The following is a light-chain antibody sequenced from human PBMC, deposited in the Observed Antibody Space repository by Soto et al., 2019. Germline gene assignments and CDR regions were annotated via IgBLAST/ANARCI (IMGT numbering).Light chain of an antibody. J-gene: IGKJ4*01. CDR3: QQYYSYPLT. V-gene: IGKV1-8*01. Sequence: AIRMTQSPSSLSASTGDRVTITCRASQGISSYLAWYQQKPGKPPKLLIYAASTLQSGVPSRFSGSGSGTDFTLTISSLQSEDFATYYCQQYYSYPLTFGGGTKVEIK. CDR1: QGISSY. CDR2: AAS.